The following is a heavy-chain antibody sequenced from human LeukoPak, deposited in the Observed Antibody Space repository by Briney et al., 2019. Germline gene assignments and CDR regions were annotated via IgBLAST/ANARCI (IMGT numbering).Heavy chain of an antibody. CDR3: AANWNDVRSDAFDI. Sequence: GGSLRLSCAASGFTFSSYWMSWVRQAPGKGLEWVANIKQDGSEKYYVDSVKGRFTISRDNAKNSLYLQMNSLRAEDTAVYYCAANWNDVRSDAFDIWGQGTMVTVSS. J-gene: IGHJ3*02. CDR1: GFTFSSYW. D-gene: IGHD1-1*01. CDR2: IKQDGSEK. V-gene: IGHV3-7*01.